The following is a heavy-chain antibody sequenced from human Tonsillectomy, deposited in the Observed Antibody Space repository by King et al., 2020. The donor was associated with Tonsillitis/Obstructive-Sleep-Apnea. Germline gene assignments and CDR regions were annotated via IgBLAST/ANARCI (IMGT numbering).Heavy chain of an antibody. CDR3: VRHHEDDDGPYYYYMDV. CDR2: IYYSGIT. Sequence: LQLQESGPGLVKPSETLSLTCTVSGDSVSSSSYYWGWIRQPPGKGLEWIATIYYSGITYYNPPLKSRVTMYVDTSKNQFSLKLTSVTAADTAVYYCVRHHEDDDGPYYYYMDVWGKGTTVTVS. J-gene: IGHJ6*03. V-gene: IGHV4-39*01. CDR1: GDSVSSSSYY. D-gene: IGHD3-3*01.